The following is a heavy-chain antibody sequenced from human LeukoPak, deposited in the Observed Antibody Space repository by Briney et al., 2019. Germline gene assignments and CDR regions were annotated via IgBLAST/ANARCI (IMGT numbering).Heavy chain of an antibody. V-gene: IGHV3-74*01. Sequence: GGSLRLSCAASGFTLSSYWMHWVRQAPGKGLVWVSRIKSDGRTNYADSVKGRFTISRDNAKNTVSLQMNSLRAEDTGVYYCARAPSEIGGYYPEYFRHWGQGTLVTVSS. CDR1: GFTLSSYW. CDR3: ARAPSEIGGYYPEYFRH. CDR2: IKSDGRT. J-gene: IGHJ1*01. D-gene: IGHD3-22*01.